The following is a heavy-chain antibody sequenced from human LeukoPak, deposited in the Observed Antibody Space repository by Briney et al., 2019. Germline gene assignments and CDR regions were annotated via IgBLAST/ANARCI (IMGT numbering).Heavy chain of an antibody. Sequence: SETLSLTCAVYGGSFSGYYWSWIRQPPGKGLEWIGEINHSGSTNYNPSLKSRVTISVDASKNQFSLKLGSVTAADTAVYYCARGRKWLPIDYWGQGTLVTVSS. CDR3: ARGRKWLPIDY. V-gene: IGHV4-34*01. CDR1: GGSFSGYY. CDR2: INHSGST. J-gene: IGHJ4*02. D-gene: IGHD5-12*01.